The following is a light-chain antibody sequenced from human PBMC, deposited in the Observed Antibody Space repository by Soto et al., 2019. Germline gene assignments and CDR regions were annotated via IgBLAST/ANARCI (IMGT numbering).Light chain of an antibody. CDR1: QNVRSY. V-gene: IGKV1-39*01. CDR2: ETS. J-gene: IGKJ3*01. CDR3: QQAFSIPHT. Sequence: DLQMTQSPSSLSASLGDRVTIACRASQNVRSYLNWYQQRPGKAPKPLISETSTLESGVPSKFSGTGYGTDFTLSTSSLQPQDFATYYCQQAFSIPHTFCPVTKADIK.